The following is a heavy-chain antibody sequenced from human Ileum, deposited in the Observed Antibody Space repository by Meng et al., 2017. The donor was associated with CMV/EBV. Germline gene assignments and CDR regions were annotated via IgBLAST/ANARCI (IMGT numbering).Heavy chain of an antibody. Sequence: SVNVSCKASGGTFSSYTISWVRQAPGQGLEWMGRIIPILGIANYAQKFQGRVTITADKSTGTAYMELSSLRSEDTAVYYCATIVGATAFDYWGQGTLVTVSS. V-gene: IGHV1-69*02. D-gene: IGHD1-26*01. CDR2: IIPILGIA. CDR3: ATIVGATAFDY. J-gene: IGHJ4*02. CDR1: GGTFSSYT.